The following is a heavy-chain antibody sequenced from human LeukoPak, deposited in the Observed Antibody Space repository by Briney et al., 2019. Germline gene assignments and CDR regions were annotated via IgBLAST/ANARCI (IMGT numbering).Heavy chain of an antibody. CDR1: GGSISSYY. Sequence: SETLSLTCTISGGSISSYYWSWIRQPPGKGLEWIGYIYYSGSTNYNPSLKSRVTISVDTSKNQFSLKLSSVTAADTAVYYCAGASYDSSGVHWGQGTLVTVSS. CDR3: AGASYDSSGVH. V-gene: IGHV4-59*01. J-gene: IGHJ4*02. D-gene: IGHD3-22*01. CDR2: IYYSGST.